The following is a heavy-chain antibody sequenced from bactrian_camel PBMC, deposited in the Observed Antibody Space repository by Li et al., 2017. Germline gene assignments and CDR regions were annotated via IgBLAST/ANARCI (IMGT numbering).Heavy chain of an antibody. CDR3: AALWQPDIP. CDR2: IKPTGDRP. CDR1: GFTFSRFR. D-gene: IGHD2*01. V-gene: IGHV3S1*01. J-gene: IGHJ4*01. Sequence: HVQLVESGGGSVQPGGSLRLSCAASGFTFSRFRMYWVRQAPGKGPEWVSAIKPTGDRPYYADSVKGRFSISRDNTKNTVYLQLNSLKTEDMAMYYCAALWQPDIPWGQGTQVTVS.